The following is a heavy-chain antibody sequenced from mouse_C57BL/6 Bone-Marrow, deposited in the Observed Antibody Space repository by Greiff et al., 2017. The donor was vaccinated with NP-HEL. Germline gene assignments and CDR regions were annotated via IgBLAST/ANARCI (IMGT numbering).Heavy chain of an antibody. CDR1: GYTFTSYT. J-gene: IGHJ3*01. CDR2: INPSSGYT. Sequence: VQRVESGAELARPGASVKMSCKASGYTFTSYTMHWVKQRPGQGLEWIGYINPSSGYTKYNQKFKGKATLTADKSSSTAYMELRSLTSEDSAVYFCALYYSKGTFAYWGQGTLVTVSA. D-gene: IGHD2-5*01. CDR3: ALYYSKGTFAY. V-gene: IGHV1-4*01.